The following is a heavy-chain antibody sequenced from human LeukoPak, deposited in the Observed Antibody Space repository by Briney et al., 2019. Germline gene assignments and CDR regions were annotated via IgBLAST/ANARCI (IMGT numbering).Heavy chain of an antibody. D-gene: IGHD3-22*01. CDR1: GFTFSSYG. Sequence: GGSLRLSCAASGFTFSSYGMHWVRQAPGKGPEWVAFIRYDGGNKFYADSVKGRFTISRDNSKNTLYLQINNLGVEDTAVYYCASHSGYLGRWGQGTLVTVSS. CDR3: ASHSGYLGR. J-gene: IGHJ4*02. V-gene: IGHV3-30*02. CDR2: IRYDGGNK.